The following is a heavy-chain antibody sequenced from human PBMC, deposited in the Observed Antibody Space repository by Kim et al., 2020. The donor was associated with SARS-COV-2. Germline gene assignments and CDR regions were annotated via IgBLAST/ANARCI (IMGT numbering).Heavy chain of an antibody. J-gene: IGHJ5*02. Sequence: GGSLRLSCAASGFTFSDYYMSWIRQAPGKGLEWVSYISSSSSYTNYADSVKGRFTISRDNAKNSLYLQMNSLRAEDTAVYYCARDRYSYYYGSGSYGAFDPWGQGPLVTVSS. CDR2: ISSSSSYT. CDR1: GFTFSDYY. V-gene: IGHV3-11*05. D-gene: IGHD3-10*01. CDR3: ARDRYSYYYGSGSYGAFDP.